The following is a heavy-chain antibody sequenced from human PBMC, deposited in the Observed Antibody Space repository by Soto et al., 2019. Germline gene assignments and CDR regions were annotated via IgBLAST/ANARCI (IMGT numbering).Heavy chain of an antibody. D-gene: IGHD3-9*01. CDR2: INHSGST. CDR3: ARLTGKYYYYYGMDV. J-gene: IGHJ6*02. Sequence: SETLSLTCAVYGGSFSGYYWSWIRQPPGKGLEWIGEINHSGSTNYNPSLKSRVTISVDTSKNQFSLKLSSVTAADTAVYYCARLTGKYYYYYGMDVWGQGTTVTVSS. V-gene: IGHV4-34*01. CDR1: GGSFSGYY.